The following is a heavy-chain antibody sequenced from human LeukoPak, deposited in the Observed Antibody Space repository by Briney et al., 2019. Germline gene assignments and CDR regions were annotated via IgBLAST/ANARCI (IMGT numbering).Heavy chain of an antibody. J-gene: IGHJ4*02. CDR2: ISYDGSNK. CDR1: GFTFSSYG. Sequence: GRSLRLSCAASGFTFSSYGMHWVRQAPGKGLEWVAVISYDGSNKYYADSVKGRFTISRDNSKNTLYLQMNSLRAEDTAVYYCAKCDDYDTAMVTIDYWGQGTLVTVSS. CDR3: AKCDDYDTAMVTIDY. D-gene: IGHD5-18*01. V-gene: IGHV3-30*18.